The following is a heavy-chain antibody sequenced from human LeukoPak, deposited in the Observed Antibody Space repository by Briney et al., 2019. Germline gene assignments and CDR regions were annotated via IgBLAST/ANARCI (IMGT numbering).Heavy chain of an antibody. Sequence: SETLSLTCAVYGGSFSGYYWSWIRQPPGKGLEWIGEINHSGSTNYNPSLKSRVTISVDTSKNQFSLKLSSVTAADTAVYYCARANLAYDSSGYYLPIYFDYWGQGTLVTVSS. CDR2: INHSGST. CDR3: ARANLAYDSSGYYLPIYFDY. J-gene: IGHJ4*02. D-gene: IGHD3-22*01. CDR1: GGSFSGYY. V-gene: IGHV4-34*01.